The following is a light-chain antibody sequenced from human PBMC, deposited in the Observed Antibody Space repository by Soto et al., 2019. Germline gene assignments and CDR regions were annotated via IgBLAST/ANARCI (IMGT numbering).Light chain of an antibody. J-gene: IGLJ1*01. CDR1: SSDVGGYDY. CDR2: EVN. CDR3: IAYTGSGTSYV. Sequence: QSALTQPASVSGSPGQSITISCTGTSSDVGGYDYVSWYQLHPGKAPKLMVFEVNNRPSGVSYRFSGSKSGNTASLAISGLQAEDEADYYCIAYTGSGTSYVFGTGTKVTVL. V-gene: IGLV2-14*01.